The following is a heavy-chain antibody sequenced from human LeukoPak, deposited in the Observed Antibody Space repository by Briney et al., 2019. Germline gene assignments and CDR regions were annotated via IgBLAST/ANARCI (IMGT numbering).Heavy chain of an antibody. D-gene: IGHD6-19*01. Sequence: GGSLRLSCAASGFTFDDYAMHWVRQAPGKGLEWVSGISWNSGSIGYADSVKGRFTISRDNAKNSLYLQMNSLRAEDTALYYCAKDLSADSGRIGYWGQGTLVTVSS. CDR3: AKDLSADSGRIGY. CDR1: GFTFDDYA. V-gene: IGHV3-9*01. J-gene: IGHJ4*02. CDR2: ISWNSGSI.